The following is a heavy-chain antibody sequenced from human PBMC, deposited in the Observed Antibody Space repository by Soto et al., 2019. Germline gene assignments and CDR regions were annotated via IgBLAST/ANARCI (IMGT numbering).Heavy chain of an antibody. CDR2: IHYTGST. V-gene: IGHV4-59*01. Sequence: PSDTLSLTCTVSRGSINNSYWTWIRQPPGKRLEWIGYIHYTGSTNYNPSLRGRVTMSVDTSKNQFSLKLTSVTAADTAVYYCVKVAGGGLFDYWGPGNLVTVSS. CDR3: VKVAGGGLFDY. D-gene: IGHD6-19*01. J-gene: IGHJ4*02. CDR1: RGSINNSY.